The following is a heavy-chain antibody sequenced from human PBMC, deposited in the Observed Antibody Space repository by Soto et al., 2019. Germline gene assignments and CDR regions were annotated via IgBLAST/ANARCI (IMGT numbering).Heavy chain of an antibody. CDR1: GFTFSNYA. V-gene: IGHV3-23*01. J-gene: IGHJ4*02. CDR3: ARDWFEDY. Sequence: EVHLLESGGGLVHPGGSLRLSCAASGFTFSNYAMTWVRQAPGKVPEWLSVINTAGTTYYTDSVKGRFTISRDTAKNTLYLQLDGLRAEDTAIYYCARDWFEDYWGQGTLVTVSS. CDR2: INTAGTT. D-gene: IGHD3-9*01.